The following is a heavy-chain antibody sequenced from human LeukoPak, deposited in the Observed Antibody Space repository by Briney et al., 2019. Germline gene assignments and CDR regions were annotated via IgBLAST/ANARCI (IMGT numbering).Heavy chain of an antibody. V-gene: IGHV4-31*03. CDR3: ASTLYYYYVDV. CDR1: GASISSGGHY. CDR2: IYYSGST. Sequence: SETLSLTCTVSGASISSGGHYWSWLRQHPGQGLEWIGYIYYSGSTYYNPSLKSRLIISLDTPKNHFSLNLSSVTAADTAVYYCASTLYYYYVDVWGKGTTVTVSS. J-gene: IGHJ6*03.